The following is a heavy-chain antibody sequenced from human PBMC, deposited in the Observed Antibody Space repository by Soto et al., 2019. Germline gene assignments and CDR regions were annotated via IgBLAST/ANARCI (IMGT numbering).Heavy chain of an antibody. J-gene: IGHJ4*02. V-gene: IGHV4-59*02. D-gene: IGHD3-16*01. CDR1: GGSVSAYY. Sequence: SETLSLTCTISGGSVSAYYWSWIRHSPGQTLGWIGYIYDGGSPYYNPSLKTRVTIAADSSKNQISLKLTSATAADTAVYYCARGGGSSPPQDWGGGTRVTVSS. CDR2: IYDGGSP. CDR3: ARGGGSSPPQD.